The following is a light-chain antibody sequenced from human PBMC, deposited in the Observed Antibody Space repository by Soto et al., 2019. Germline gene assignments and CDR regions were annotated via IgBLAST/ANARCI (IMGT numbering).Light chain of an antibody. J-gene: IGKJ2*01. CDR3: QHYSSYL. Sequence: DIQMTQSPSTLSASVGDRVTITCRASQSIPSSLAWYQQKPGKAPNLLIYDASILESGVPSRFSGSGSGTVFTLTISSLQSDDFATYFCQHYSSYLFGQGTKLEI. CDR2: DAS. V-gene: IGKV1-5*01. CDR1: QSIPSS.